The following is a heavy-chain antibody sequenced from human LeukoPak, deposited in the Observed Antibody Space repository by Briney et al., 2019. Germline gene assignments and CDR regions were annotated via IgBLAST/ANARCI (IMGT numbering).Heavy chain of an antibody. V-gene: IGHV4-39*01. Sequence: SETLSLTCSVSGGYISKSNFYWGWIRQSPGKGLEWIGSCDYTGTTYYNPSLRSRVTISVDTSKNQFSLNLRSATAADTAVYFCVRSASGTGLAWGQGILVTVSS. D-gene: IGHD3/OR15-3a*01. CDR1: GGYISKSNFY. J-gene: IGHJ5*02. CDR2: CDYTGTT. CDR3: VRSASGTGLA.